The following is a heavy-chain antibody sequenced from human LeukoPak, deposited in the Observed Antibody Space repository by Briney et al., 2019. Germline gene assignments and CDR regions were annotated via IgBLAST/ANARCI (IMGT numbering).Heavy chain of an antibody. CDR3: ARVGSGTTGAYYYYGMDV. CDR1: GGSISSYY. J-gene: IGHJ6*04. V-gene: IGHV4-59*01. CDR2: IYYSGST. Sequence: PSETLSLTCTVSGGSISSYYWRWLRQPPGKGVEGGGYIYYSGSTNYNPSLKSRVTISVDTSKNQFSLKLSSVTAADTAVYYCARVGSGTTGAYYYYGMDVWGKGTTVTVSS. D-gene: IGHD1-1*01.